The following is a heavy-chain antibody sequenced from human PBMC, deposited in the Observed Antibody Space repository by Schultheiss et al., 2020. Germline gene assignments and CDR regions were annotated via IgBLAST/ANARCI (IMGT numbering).Heavy chain of an antibody. CDR3: ARDRVVVPAAISSSYAFDI. Sequence: SATLSLTCTVSGGSISSGGYYWSWIRQHPGKGLEWIGYIYYSGSTYYNPSLKSRVTISVDTSKNQFSLKLSSVTAADTAVYYCARDRVVVPAAISSSYAFDIWGQGTMVTVSS. D-gene: IGHD2-2*01. CDR2: IYYSGST. CDR1: GGSISSGGYY. J-gene: IGHJ3*02. V-gene: IGHV4-31*03.